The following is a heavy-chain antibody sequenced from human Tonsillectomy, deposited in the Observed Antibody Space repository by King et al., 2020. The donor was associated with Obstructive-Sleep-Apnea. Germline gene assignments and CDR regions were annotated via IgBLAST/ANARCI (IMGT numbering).Heavy chain of an antibody. Sequence: IQLVQSGAEVRKPGASVKVSCKASGYTFTAYYMHWVRRAPGHGLEGMGWINPNRGCTNYSQKLQGRVTMTRDTSISTAYVELIRLRSDDTAVYYCATVAVATATFYFDYWGQGTLVTVSS. CDR3: ATVAVATATFYFDY. D-gene: IGHD4-17*01. J-gene: IGHJ4*02. CDR1: GYTFTAYY. CDR2: INPNRGCT. V-gene: IGHV1-2*02.